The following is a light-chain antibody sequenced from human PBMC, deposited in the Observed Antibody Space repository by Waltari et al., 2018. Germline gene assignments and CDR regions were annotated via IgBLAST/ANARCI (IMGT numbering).Light chain of an antibody. V-gene: IGKV3-20*01. CDR3: QKYDFLPAT. CDR1: QGVGKY. Sequence: EIVLTQSPGTLSLSPGERATLSCRASQGVGKYLAWYQQRPGQAPRLLRYHTSIRATGIPARFSGSGYGTDFSLTIRRLEPEDFAVYYCQKYDFLPATFGQGTTVEIK. CDR2: HTS. J-gene: IGKJ1*01.